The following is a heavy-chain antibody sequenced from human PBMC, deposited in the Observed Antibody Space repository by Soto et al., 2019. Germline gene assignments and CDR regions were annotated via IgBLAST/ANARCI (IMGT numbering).Heavy chain of an antibody. V-gene: IGHV1-69*04. J-gene: IGHJ4*02. Sequence: GAPVKVSCKDSGSTLTSYNINWVRPAPGQGLEWMGRIIPILGIANYAQKFQGRVTITADKSTSTAYMELSSLRSEDTAVYYCARDLDDILTGYSSPFDYWGQGTLVTVSS. CDR3: ARDLDDILTGYSSPFDY. CDR2: IIPILGIA. D-gene: IGHD3-9*01. CDR1: GSTLTSYN.